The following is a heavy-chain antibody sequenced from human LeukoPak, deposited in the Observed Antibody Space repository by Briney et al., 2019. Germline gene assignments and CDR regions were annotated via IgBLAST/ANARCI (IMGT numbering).Heavy chain of an antibody. D-gene: IGHD5-12*01. V-gene: IGHV4-59*08. CDR1: GGSISSYY. CDR2: IHYSGTT. CDR3: ARMGGYSGYATH. J-gene: IGHJ4*02. Sequence: SETLSLTCTVSGGSISSYYWSWIRQPPGKGLEWIGYIHYSGTTNYNPSLKNRVTISLDTSKNQFSLNLGSVTAADTAVYFCARMGGYSGYATHWGQGTLVTVSS.